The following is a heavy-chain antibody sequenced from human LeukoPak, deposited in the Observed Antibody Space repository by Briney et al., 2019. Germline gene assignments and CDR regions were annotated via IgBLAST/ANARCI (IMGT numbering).Heavy chain of an antibody. CDR2: ISYDGSNK. CDR1: GFTFSNAW. V-gene: IGHV3-30*18. CDR3: AKDSVAGINY. J-gene: IGHJ4*02. Sequence: GGSLRLSCAASGFTFSNAWMSWVRQAPGKGLEWVAVISYDGSNKYYADSVKGRFTISRDNSKNTLYLQMNSLRAEDTAVYYCAKDSVAGINYWGQGTLVTVSS. D-gene: IGHD6-19*01.